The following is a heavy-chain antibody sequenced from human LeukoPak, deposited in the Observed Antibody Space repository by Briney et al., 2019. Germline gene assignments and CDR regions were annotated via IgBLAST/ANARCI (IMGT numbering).Heavy chain of an antibody. CDR3: TKSGSAWAFFQD. CDR2: ISSSHSYM. CDR1: GFAFSSYN. D-gene: IGHD6-19*01. J-gene: IGHJ1*01. Sequence: GGSLRLSCAASGFAFSSYNINWVRQAPGKGLEWVSSISSSHSYMYYADSVKGRSTISRDNAKNSLFLQMNSLRAEDTAVYYCTKSGSAWAFFQDWGLGTLVTVSS. V-gene: IGHV3-21*01.